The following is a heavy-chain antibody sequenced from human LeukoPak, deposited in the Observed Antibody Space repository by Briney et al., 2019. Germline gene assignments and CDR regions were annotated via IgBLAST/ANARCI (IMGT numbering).Heavy chain of an antibody. J-gene: IGHJ4*02. D-gene: IGHD3-22*01. CDR1: GFTVSSNY. CDR3: ARDSPYESSGYSIPY. Sequence: GGSLRLSCAASGFTVSSNYMSWVRQAPGKGLEWVSVIYSGGSTYYADSVKGRFTISRDNSKSTLYIQMNSLRAEDTAVYYCARDSPYESSGYSIPYWGQGTLVTVSS. CDR2: IYSGGST. V-gene: IGHV3-53*01.